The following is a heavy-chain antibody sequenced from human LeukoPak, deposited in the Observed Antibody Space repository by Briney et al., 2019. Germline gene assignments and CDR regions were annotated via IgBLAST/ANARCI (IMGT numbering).Heavy chain of an antibody. Sequence: GRSLRLSCAASGFTFSSYGMHWVRQAPGKGLEWVAVISYDGSNKYYADSVKGRFTISRDNSKNTLYLQMNSLRAEDTAVYYCAKDPQHYYGLGSYIDYWGQGTLVTVSS. D-gene: IGHD3-10*01. V-gene: IGHV3-30*18. CDR2: ISYDGSNK. CDR1: GFTFSSYG. J-gene: IGHJ4*02. CDR3: AKDPQHYYGLGSYIDY.